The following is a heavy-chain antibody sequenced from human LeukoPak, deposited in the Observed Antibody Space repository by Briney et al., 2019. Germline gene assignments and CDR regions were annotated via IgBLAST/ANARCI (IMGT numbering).Heavy chain of an antibody. J-gene: IGHJ4*02. CDR3: ARHEGFSQKD. CDR2: IHVSGST. Sequence: SETLSLTCAVSGVSMSSNNWWSWVRQPPGKGLEWIGEIHVSGSTNYNPSLKSRVTISVDKSKDQFSLKLSSVTAADTAVYYCARHEGFSQKDWGQGTQVTVS. V-gene: IGHV4-4*02. CDR1: GVSMSSNNW.